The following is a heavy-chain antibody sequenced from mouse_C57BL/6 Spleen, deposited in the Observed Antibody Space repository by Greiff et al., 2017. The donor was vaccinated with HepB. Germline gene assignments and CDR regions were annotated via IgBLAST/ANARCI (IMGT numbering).Heavy chain of an antibody. D-gene: IGHD2-5*01. Sequence: EVMLVESGGGLVKPGGSLKLSCAASGFTFSDYGMHWVRQAPEKGPEWVAYISSGSSTIYYADTVKGRFTISRDNAKNTLFLQMTSLRSEDTAMYYCARGESNYVHFDYWGQGTTLTVSS. CDR3: ARGESNYVHFDY. CDR1: GFTFSDYG. CDR2: ISSGSSTI. J-gene: IGHJ2*01. V-gene: IGHV5-17*01.